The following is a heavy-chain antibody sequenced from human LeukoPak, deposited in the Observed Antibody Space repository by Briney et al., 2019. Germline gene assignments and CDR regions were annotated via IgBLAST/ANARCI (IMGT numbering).Heavy chain of an antibody. V-gene: IGHV4-4*07. J-gene: IGHJ4*02. Sequence: SETLSLTCTVSGGSISSYYWSWIRQPAGKGLEWIGRIYTSGSTNYNPSLKSRVTMSVDTSKNQFSLKLSSVTAADTAVYYCARVQKSSSWYGQIDYWGQGTLVTVSS. CDR1: GGSISSYY. CDR2: IYTSGST. CDR3: ARVQKSSSWYGQIDY. D-gene: IGHD6-13*01.